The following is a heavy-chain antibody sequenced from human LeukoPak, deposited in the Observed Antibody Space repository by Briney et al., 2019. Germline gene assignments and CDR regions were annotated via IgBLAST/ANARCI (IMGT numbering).Heavy chain of an antibody. CDR3: ARDGSSLPHAFDI. CDR2: ISSSSSYI. Sequence: GGSLRLSCAASGFTFSSYSMNWVRQAPGKGLEWVSSISSSSSYIYYADSVKGRFTISRDNAKNSLYLQMNSLRAEDTAVYYCARDGSSLPHAFDIWGQGTMVTASS. V-gene: IGHV3-21*01. D-gene: IGHD2-15*01. CDR1: GFTFSSYS. J-gene: IGHJ3*02.